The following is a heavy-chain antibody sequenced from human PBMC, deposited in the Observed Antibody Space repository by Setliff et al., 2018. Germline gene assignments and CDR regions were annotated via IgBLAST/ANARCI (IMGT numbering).Heavy chain of an antibody. CDR1: GYTFISYD. V-gene: IGHV1-18*01. J-gene: IGHJ5*02. CDR2: ISIDDDKT. CDR3: ARHTGTAWVDWFDP. Sequence: ASVKVSCKASGYTFISYDISWVRQAPGQGLEWMGWISIDDDKTKYAQKFQGRVTMTADTSTSTAYMELRSLRSDDTAIYYCARHTGTAWVDWFDPWGQGTLVTVSS. D-gene: IGHD1-1*01.